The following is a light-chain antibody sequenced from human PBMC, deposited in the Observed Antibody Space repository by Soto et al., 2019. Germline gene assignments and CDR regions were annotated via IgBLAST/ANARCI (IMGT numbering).Light chain of an antibody. V-gene: IGLV1-44*01. CDR1: SSNIGSNS. Sequence: QSVLTQPPSASGTPGQRVTISCSGSSSNIGSNSVNWYQRLPGTAPRLLIYSDDQRPSGIPDRFSGSKSGTSASLAISGLQSEDEADYFCASWNDNPNGPGYVFGTGTKLTVL. CDR3: ASWNDNPNGPGYV. J-gene: IGLJ1*01. CDR2: SDD.